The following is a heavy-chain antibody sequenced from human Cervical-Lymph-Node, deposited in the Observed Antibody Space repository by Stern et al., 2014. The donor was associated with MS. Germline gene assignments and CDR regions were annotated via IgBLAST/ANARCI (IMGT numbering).Heavy chain of an antibody. V-gene: IGHV3-9*01. Sequence: EEQLVQSGGGFVRPGRAPRLSCAAFEFTFGDYAMHWVRHSPRRGLEWVSSITWTSADIGYADSVKGRFTISRDNAKNSLYLQMNSLRPEDTAVYYCAKDASSYSYSGAFDIWGQGTVVTVSS. J-gene: IGHJ3*02. CDR2: ITWTSADI. CDR3: AKDASSYSYSGAFDI. D-gene: IGHD3-16*02. CDR1: EFTFGDYA.